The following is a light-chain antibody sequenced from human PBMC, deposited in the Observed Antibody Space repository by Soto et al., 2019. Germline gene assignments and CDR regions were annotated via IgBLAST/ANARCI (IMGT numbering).Light chain of an antibody. Sequence: QTVVTQEPSFSVSPGGTVTLTCGLSSGSVSTSYYPSWYQQTPGQAPRTLIYSTNTRSSGVPDRFSGSILGNKAALTITGAQADDESDYSCVLYLGTGLVGFGGGTKLTVL. CDR3: VLYLGTGLVG. V-gene: IGLV8-61*01. J-gene: IGLJ2*01. CDR2: STN. CDR1: SGSVSTSYY.